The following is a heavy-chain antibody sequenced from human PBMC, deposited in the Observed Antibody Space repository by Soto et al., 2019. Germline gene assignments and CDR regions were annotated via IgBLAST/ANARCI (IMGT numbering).Heavy chain of an antibody. J-gene: IGHJ4*02. CDR3: TRQAPVSSPVTVGRYIDC. V-gene: IGHV3-23*01. Sequence: GGSLRLSCTASGFTFAGSVMGWVRQAPGKGLEWVSTIDGHGAVTYYADSVTGRFTISRDNSRDTLSLQVNNLRDEDTAVYFCTRQAPVSSPVTVGRYIDCWGQGTLVTVSS. CDR2: IDGHGAVT. D-gene: IGHD4-17*01. CDR1: GFTFAGSV.